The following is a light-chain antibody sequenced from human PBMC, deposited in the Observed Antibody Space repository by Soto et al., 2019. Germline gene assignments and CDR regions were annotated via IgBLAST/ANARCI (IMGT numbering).Light chain of an antibody. V-gene: IGKV1-39*01. CDR1: QSISSY. Sequence: DIQMTQSPSSLSASVGARVTIACRASQSISSYLNWYQQKPGKAPKILIYAASSLQSGVPSRFSGSGSGTDFTLTISRLEPEDFAVYYCQQYSSSPWTFGQGTKVDIK. J-gene: IGKJ1*01. CDR2: AAS. CDR3: QQYSSSPWT.